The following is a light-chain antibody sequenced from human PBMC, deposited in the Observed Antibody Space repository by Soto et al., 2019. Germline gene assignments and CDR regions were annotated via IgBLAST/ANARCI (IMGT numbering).Light chain of an antibody. V-gene: IGKV3D-11*02. CDR1: QSIDTY. CDR3: QQRYNWHLT. J-gene: IGKJ4*01. Sequence: EIVLTQSPATLSSSPGERATLSCRASQSIDTYLAWYQQKPGQAPRLLIYDASDRATGIPAKLSGSESGTDFTLTISGLAPDDLALYYCQQRYNWHLTFVGGTKVDIE. CDR2: DAS.